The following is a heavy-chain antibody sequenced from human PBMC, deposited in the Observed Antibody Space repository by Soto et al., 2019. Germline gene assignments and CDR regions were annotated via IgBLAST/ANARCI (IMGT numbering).Heavy chain of an antibody. Sequence: QVQLQQWGAGQLKPSETLSLTCSVSGGPFTGYYWSWIRQTPGKGLEWIGEISHSGSTRYNPSLKSRVNLSSDPSKTQFSLKVTSVTAADTGVYYCARGRRYDYDSSGYFLRGRNIFDTWGLGTLVTVSS. CDR3: ARGRRYDYDSSGYFLRGRNIFDT. CDR2: ISHSGST. CDR1: GGPFTGYY. D-gene: IGHD3-22*01. V-gene: IGHV4-34*02. J-gene: IGHJ3*02.